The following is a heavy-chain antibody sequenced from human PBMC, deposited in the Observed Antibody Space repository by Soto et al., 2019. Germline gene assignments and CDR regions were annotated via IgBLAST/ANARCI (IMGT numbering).Heavy chain of an antibody. Sequence: GGSLRLSCAASGFTFGSYAMHWARQAPGKGLEWLTITSYDGLTKYYVDSAKGRFTISRDNSKNTLYLQMDSLRPDDTAIYYCAKARRSVAAGGIYAFDIWGQGTMVTV. V-gene: IGHV3-30*18. CDR2: TSYDGLTK. J-gene: IGHJ3*02. D-gene: IGHD6-13*01. CDR1: GFTFGSYA. CDR3: AKARRSVAAGGIYAFDI.